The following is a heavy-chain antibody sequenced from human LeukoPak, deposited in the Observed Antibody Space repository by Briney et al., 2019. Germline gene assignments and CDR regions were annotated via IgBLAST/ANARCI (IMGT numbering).Heavy chain of an antibody. V-gene: IGHV1-2*02. Sequence: ASVKVSCKASGYTFTGYYIHWVRRAPGQGLEWMGWINPNSGGTNYAQNFQGRATMSRDTSINTAYMELSRLTSDDTAMYYCARVGSGSSYNGAFDIWGQGTVVTVSS. CDR1: GYTFTGYY. CDR2: INPNSGGT. CDR3: ARVGSGSSYNGAFDI. J-gene: IGHJ3*02. D-gene: IGHD3-10*01.